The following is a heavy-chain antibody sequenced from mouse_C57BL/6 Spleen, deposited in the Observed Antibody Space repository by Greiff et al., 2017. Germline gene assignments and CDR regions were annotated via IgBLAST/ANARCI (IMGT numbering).Heavy chain of an antibody. Sequence: EVQLQESGPGLVKPSQSLSLTCSVTGYSITSGYYWNWIRQFPGNKLEWMGYISYDGSNNYNPSLKNRISITRDTSKNQFFLKLNSVTTEDTATYYCARIYDGYLFAYWGQGTLVTVSA. J-gene: IGHJ3*01. D-gene: IGHD2-3*01. CDR1: GYSITSGYY. CDR2: ISYDGSN. V-gene: IGHV3-6*01. CDR3: ARIYDGYLFAY.